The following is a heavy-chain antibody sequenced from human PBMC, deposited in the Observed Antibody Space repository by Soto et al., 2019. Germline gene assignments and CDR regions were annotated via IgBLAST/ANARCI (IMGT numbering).Heavy chain of an antibody. V-gene: IGHV3-30*18. CDR2: ISYDGSNK. CDR1: GFTFSSYG. D-gene: IGHD6-6*01. J-gene: IGHJ6*02. Sequence: HPGGSLRLSCAASGFTFSSYGMHWVRQAPGKGLEWVAVISYDGSNKYYADSVKGRFTISRDNSKNTLYLQMNSLRAEDTAVYYCAKDRGSIAARPTLMDVWGQGTTVTVSS. CDR3: AKDRGSIAARPTLMDV.